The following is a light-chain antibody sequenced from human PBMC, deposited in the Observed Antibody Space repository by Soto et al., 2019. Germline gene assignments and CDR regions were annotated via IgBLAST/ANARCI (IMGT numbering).Light chain of an antibody. CDR1: SSNIGGNT. J-gene: IGLJ1*01. V-gene: IGLV1-44*01. CDR2: SNS. CDR3: ATWDDGLSADV. Sequence: QAVVTQPPSASGTPGQRVTFSCSGSSSNIGGNTVSWFQHLPRTAPKLLIFSNSQRPSGVPDRFSGAKSGTSASLAISGLQSEDEANYYCATWDDGLSADVFGTGTKLTVL.